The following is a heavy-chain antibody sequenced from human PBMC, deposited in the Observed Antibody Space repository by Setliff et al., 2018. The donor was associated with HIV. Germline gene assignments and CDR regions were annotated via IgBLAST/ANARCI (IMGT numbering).Heavy chain of an antibody. J-gene: IGHJ4*02. CDR1: GYTFTSYG. V-gene: IGHV1-18*01. Sequence: ASVKVSCKASGYTFTSYGISWVRQAPGQGLEWMGWISAYNGNTNYAQKLQGRVTMTEDTSTDTAYMELRGLRSEDTAVYFCARVSEKYHYFNYWGQGTLVTV. CDR3: ARVSEKYHYFNY. D-gene: IGHD2-2*01. CDR2: ISAYNGNT.